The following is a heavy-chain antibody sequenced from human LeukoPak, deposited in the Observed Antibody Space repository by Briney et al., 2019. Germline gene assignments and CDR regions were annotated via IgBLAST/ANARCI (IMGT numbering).Heavy chain of an antibody. CDR1: GFSFSSFW. CDR2: IKDDGSVK. V-gene: IGHV3-7*03. J-gene: IGHJ4*02. CDR3: AREVVATASAFDC. D-gene: IGHD2-21*01. Sequence: GGYLRLSCTASGFSFSSFWMSWVRQAPGKGLEWVANIKDDGSVKNHVDSLKGRFSISRDNARNSLYLQISSLRAEDTAVYYCAREVVATASAFDCWGQGTLVTVSS.